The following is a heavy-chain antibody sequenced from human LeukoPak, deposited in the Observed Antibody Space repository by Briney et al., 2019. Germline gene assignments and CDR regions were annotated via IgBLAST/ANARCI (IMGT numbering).Heavy chain of an antibody. CDR3: AKDFGVYYDRYNFDY. CDR1: GFTFSSYG. J-gene: IGHJ4*02. V-gene: IGHV3-30*02. D-gene: IGHD3-22*01. Sequence: GRSLRLSCAASGFTFSSYGMHWVRQAPGKGLEWVAFIRYDGSNKYYADSVKGRFTISRDNSKNTLYLQMNSLRAEDTAVYYCAKDFGVYYDRYNFDYWGQGTLVTVSS. CDR2: IRYDGSNK.